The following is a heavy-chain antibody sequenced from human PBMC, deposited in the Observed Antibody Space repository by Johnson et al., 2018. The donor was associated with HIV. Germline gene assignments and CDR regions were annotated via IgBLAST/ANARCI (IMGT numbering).Heavy chain of an antibody. V-gene: IGHV3-23*04. CDR2: ISGSGGST. J-gene: IGHJ3*02. CDR1: GFTFDDYA. D-gene: IGHD3-22*01. CDR3: ARATYYYDTSGYLTRPRAFDI. Sequence: DVQVVESGGGLVQPGRSLRLSCAASGFTFDDYAMHWVRQAPGKGLEWVSAISGSGGSTYYADSVKGRFTISRDNSKNTLYLQMNSLRPEDTALYYCARATYYYDTSGYLTRPRAFDIWGQGTMVTVSS.